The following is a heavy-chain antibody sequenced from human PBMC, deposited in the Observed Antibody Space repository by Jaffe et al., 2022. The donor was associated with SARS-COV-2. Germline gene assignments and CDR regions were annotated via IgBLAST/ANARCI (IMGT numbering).Heavy chain of an antibody. V-gene: IGHV3-74*01. Sequence: EVQLVESGGGLVQPGGSLRLSCAASGFTFSKYWMHWVRQGPGKGLVWVSRISIDGSSTTYADSVKGRFTMSRENAKNTVYLQMNSLRDEDTAVYYCASKWQEYSSSSEGVFDYWGQGTLVTVSS. J-gene: IGHJ4*02. CDR3: ASKWQEYSSSSEGVFDY. CDR1: GFTFSKYW. CDR2: ISIDGSST. D-gene: IGHD6-6*01.